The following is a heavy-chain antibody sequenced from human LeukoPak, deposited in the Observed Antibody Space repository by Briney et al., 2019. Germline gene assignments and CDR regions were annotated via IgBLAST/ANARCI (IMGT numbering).Heavy chain of an antibody. J-gene: IGHJ4*02. Sequence: ASVKVSCKASGGTFSSYAISWVRQAPGQGLEWMGRIIPILGIANYAQTFQGRVTITADKSTSTAYMGLSSLRSEDTAVYYCARERDGYNPTFDYWGQGTLVTVSS. CDR1: GGTFSSYA. CDR2: IIPILGIA. V-gene: IGHV1-69*04. CDR3: ARERDGYNPTFDY. D-gene: IGHD5-12*01.